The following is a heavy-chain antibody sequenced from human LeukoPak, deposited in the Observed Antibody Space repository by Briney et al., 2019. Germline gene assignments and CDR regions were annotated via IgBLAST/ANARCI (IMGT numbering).Heavy chain of an antibody. V-gene: IGHV4-4*07. CDR1: GGSISSYF. CDR2: IYTSGST. CDR3: ARGADFGVVLFFDY. D-gene: IGHD3-3*01. Sequence: PSETLSLTRTVSGGSISSYFWSWIRQPAGKGREWIGRIYTSGSTNYNPSLKSRVTMSVDTSKNQFSLKLSSVTAADTAVYYCARGADFGVVLFFDYWGQGTLVTVSS. J-gene: IGHJ4*02.